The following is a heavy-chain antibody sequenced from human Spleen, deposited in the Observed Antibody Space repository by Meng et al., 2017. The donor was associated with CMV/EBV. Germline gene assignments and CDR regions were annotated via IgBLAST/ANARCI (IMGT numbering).Heavy chain of an antibody. CDR1: GYSITSDYY. CDR3: ARGTSGFGTTFDY. D-gene: IGHD3-10*01. CDR2: IYQSGST. J-gene: IGHJ4*02. V-gene: IGHV4-38-2*02. Sequence: SETLSLTCTVSGYSITSDYYWGWIRQPPGKGLEWIGSIYQSGSTHYNSSLRGRVTISVDTSKNHFCLILNSVTAADTAVYYCARGTSGFGTTFDYWGQGALVTVSS.